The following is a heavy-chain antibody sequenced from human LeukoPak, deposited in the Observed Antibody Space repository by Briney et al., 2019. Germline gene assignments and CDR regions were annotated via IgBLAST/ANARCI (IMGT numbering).Heavy chain of an antibody. Sequence: GGSLRLSCAAPGFTFSNYDLTWFGKAQGKGLDWVSSISSSGSTIYYADSVKGRFTISRDNAKNSLYLQMNSLRAEDTAVYYCARVSVQRGVNIVVPWGQGTLVTVSS. J-gene: IGHJ5*02. D-gene: IGHD2-2*01. CDR1: GFTFSNYD. CDR2: ISSSGSTI. V-gene: IGHV3-11*01. CDR3: ARVSVQRGVNIVVP.